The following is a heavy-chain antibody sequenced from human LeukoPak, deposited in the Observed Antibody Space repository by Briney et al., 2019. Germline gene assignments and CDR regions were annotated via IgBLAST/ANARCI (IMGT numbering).Heavy chain of an antibody. J-gene: IGHJ4*02. CDR3: ARSSGSYYRFDY. Sequence: SGPALVKPTQTHTLTCTFSGFSLSTSGMRVGWIRQPPGKALEWLARIDWDDDKFYGTSLKTRLTISKDTSKNQVVLTMTNMDPVDTATYYCARSSGSYYRFDYWGQGTLVTVSS. CDR1: GFSLSTSGMR. D-gene: IGHD1-26*01. CDR2: IDWDDDK. V-gene: IGHV2-70*04.